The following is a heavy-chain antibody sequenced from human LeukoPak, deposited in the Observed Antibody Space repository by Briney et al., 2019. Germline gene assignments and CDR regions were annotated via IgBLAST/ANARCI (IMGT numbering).Heavy chain of an antibody. D-gene: IGHD3-22*01. CDR1: AFTFSSYW. CDR2: INSDGSST. CDR3: ARGPFYYDSSGYGH. V-gene: IGHV3-74*01. J-gene: IGHJ4*02. Sequence: PGGSLRLSCAASAFTFSSYWMHWVRQAQGKGLGWVSRINSDGSSTSYADSVKGRFTISRDNAKNTLYLQMNSLRAEDTAVYYCARGPFYYDSSGYGHWGQGTLVTVSS.